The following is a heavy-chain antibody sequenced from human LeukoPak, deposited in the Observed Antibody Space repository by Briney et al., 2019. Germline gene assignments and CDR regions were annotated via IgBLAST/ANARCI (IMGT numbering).Heavy chain of an antibody. CDR3: ARATVAPLGY. CDR2: ISYDGSNK. D-gene: IGHD4-11*01. V-gene: IGHV3-30-3*01. J-gene: IGHJ4*02. CDR1: GFTFSSYA. Sequence: GRSLRLSCAASGFTFSSYAMHWVRQAPGKGLEWVAVISYDGSNKYYADSVKGRFTISRDNSKNTLCLQMNSLRAEDTAVYYCARATVAPLGYWGQGTLVTVSS.